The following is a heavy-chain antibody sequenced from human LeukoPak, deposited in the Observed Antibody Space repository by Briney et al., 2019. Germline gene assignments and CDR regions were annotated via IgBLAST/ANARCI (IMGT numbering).Heavy chain of an antibody. Sequence: SETLSLTCAVYGGSFSGYYWSWIRQPPGKGLEWIGEINHSGSTNYNPSLKSRVTISVDTSKNQFSLKLSSVTAADTAVYYRASGTEYCSGGSCSRYFDYWGQGTLVTVSS. J-gene: IGHJ4*02. V-gene: IGHV4-34*01. CDR2: INHSGST. D-gene: IGHD2-15*01. CDR3: ASGTEYCSGGSCSRYFDY. CDR1: GGSFSGYY.